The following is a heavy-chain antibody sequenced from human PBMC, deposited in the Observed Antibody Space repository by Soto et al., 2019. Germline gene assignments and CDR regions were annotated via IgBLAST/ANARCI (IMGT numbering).Heavy chain of an antibody. CDR1: CGSIISYY. D-gene: IGHD1-26*01. CDR3: ARDSGRSFDY. V-gene: IGHV4-59*01. J-gene: IGHJ4*02. Sequence: SETLSLTCTFSCGSIISYYWSWIRQPPGKGLEWIGYIYYSGSTNYNPSLKSRVTISVDTSKNQFSLKLSSVTAADTAVYYCARDSGRSFDYWGQGTLVTVSS. CDR2: IYYSGST.